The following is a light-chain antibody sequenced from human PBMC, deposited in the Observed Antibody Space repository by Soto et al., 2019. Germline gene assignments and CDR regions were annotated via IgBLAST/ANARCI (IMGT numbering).Light chain of an antibody. CDR2: EVS. Sequence: QSALTQPPSASGFPGQSVTISCTGTSSDVGGYNYVSWYQQHPGKAPKFMIYEVSKRPSGVPDRFSGSKSGNTASLTVSGLQAEDEADYYCSSYSGTNNRVFGGGTKLTVL. V-gene: IGLV2-8*01. CDR3: SSYSGTNNRV. J-gene: IGLJ3*02. CDR1: SSDVGGYNY.